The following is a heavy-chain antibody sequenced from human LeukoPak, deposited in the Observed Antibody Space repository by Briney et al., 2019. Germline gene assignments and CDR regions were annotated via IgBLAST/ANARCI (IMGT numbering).Heavy chain of an antibody. V-gene: IGHV3-21*01. CDR3: ARDFRPVVGTAGAFDS. CDR2: ISSSSSYI. D-gene: IGHD2-2*01. CDR1: GFTFSSYS. Sequence: GGSLRLSCAASGFTFSSYSMNWVRQAPGKGLEWVSSISSSSSYIYYADSVKGQFTISRDNAKNSLYLQMNSLRAEDTAVYYCARDFRPVVGTAGAFDSWGQGTLVTVSS. J-gene: IGHJ4*02.